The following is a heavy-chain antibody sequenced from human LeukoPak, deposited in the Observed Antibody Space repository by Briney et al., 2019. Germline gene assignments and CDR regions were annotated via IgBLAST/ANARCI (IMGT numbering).Heavy chain of an antibody. CDR1: GGSISTYY. V-gene: IGHV4-59*12. CDR3: ARSGGYFNFDY. D-gene: IGHD3-10*01. Sequence: PSETLSLTCLVSGGSISTYYWSWIRQPPGKGLEWIGYIYYTGSTSYNPSLKSRVTISVDMSKNQFSLRLSSVTAADTAVYYCARSGGYFNFDYWGQGTLVTVSS. CDR2: IYYTGST. J-gene: IGHJ4*02.